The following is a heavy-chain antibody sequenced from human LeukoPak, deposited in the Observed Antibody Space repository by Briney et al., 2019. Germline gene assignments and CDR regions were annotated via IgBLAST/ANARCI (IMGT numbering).Heavy chain of an antibody. Sequence: PGGSLRLSCAASGLIFSSYGMHWVRQAPGKGLEWVSSISRSSNYIYYADSVKGRFAISRDNAKNSLYLQINSLRAEDTSVYYCARDGGSRYYWDSGWGQGTLVTVSS. CDR3: ARDGGSRYYWDSG. V-gene: IGHV3-21*01. J-gene: IGHJ4*02. CDR1: GLIFSSYG. CDR2: ISRSSNYI. D-gene: IGHD3-10*01.